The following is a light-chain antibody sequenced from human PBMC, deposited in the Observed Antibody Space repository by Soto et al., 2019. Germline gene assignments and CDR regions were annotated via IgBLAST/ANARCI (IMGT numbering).Light chain of an antibody. J-gene: IGKJ1*01. CDR2: DAS. CDR3: QQRASWPWT. Sequence: DIVLTQSPATLSLSPGERATLSCRASQTVVGFLAWYQQKPGQAPRLLIYDASNRAAAIPARFSGSGSGMDYTLTISSLEPEDFAIYYCQQRASWPWTFGQGTKVEIK. V-gene: IGKV3-11*01. CDR1: QTVVGF.